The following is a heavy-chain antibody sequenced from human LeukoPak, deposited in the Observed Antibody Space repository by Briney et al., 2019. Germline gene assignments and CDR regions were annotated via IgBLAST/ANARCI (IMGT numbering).Heavy chain of an antibody. CDR2: IHYSGST. J-gene: IGHJ4*02. CDR1: GDSISSGDHY. Sequence: SETLSLTFTVSGDSISSGDHYWSWIRQTPGTGLEWIGYIHYSGSTYYNPSLKSRVIISLDMSKNQFSLSLNSLTAADSAVYYCARAAAATNSWYYFDYWGQGTLVTVSS. V-gene: IGHV4-30-4*01. D-gene: IGHD5-12*01. CDR3: ARAAAATNSWYYFDY.